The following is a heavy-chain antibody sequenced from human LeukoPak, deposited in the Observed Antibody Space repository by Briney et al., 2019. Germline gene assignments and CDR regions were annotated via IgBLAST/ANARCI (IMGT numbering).Heavy chain of an antibody. Sequence: GGSLRLSCAASGFTFSSYWMHWVRQAPGKGLVWVSRINSDGSRTSYADSVKGRFTISRDNAKNTLYLQINSLRAEDTAVYYCARVSGGEYSYGLGTDFDYWGQGTLVTVSS. D-gene: IGHD5-18*01. V-gene: IGHV3-74*01. J-gene: IGHJ4*02. CDR2: INSDGSRT. CDR3: ARVSGGEYSYGLGTDFDY. CDR1: GFTFSSYW.